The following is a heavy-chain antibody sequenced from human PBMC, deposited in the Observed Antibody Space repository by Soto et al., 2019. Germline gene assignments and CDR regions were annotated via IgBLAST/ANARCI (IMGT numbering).Heavy chain of an antibody. CDR2: MNPNSGNT. D-gene: IGHD1-7*01. CDR3: AREEGITGTTPHYGMDV. Sequence: GASVKVSCKASGYTFTSYDINWVRQATGQGLEWMGWMNPNSGNTGYAQKFQGRVTMTRNTSISTAYMELSSLRSEDTAVYYCAREEGITGTTPHYGMDVWGQGTTVTVSS. V-gene: IGHV1-8*01. CDR1: GYTFTSYD. J-gene: IGHJ6*02.